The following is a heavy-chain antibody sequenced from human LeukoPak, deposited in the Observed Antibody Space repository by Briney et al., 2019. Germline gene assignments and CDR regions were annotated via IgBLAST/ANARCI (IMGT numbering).Heavy chain of an antibody. CDR1: GSTFRNYW. D-gene: IGHD5-12*01. CDR3: ARVSGYDWESFYDY. J-gene: IGHJ4*02. Sequence: GGSLRLSCAASGSTFRNYWMSWVRQAPGKGLEWVANIKQDGSEKYYVDSVKGRFTISRDTAKNSLYLQMNSLRDEDTAVYYCARVSGYDWESFYDYWGQGILVTVSS. V-gene: IGHV3-7*03. CDR2: IKQDGSEK.